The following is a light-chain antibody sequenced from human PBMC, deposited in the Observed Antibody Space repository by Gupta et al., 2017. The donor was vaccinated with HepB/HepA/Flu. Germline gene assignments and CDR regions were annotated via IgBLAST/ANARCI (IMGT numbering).Light chain of an antibody. Sequence: SAELPQPPSVSVSPGQTARITCSGDTLSRQYTYWYQQRPGQAPILIIFQDKERPPGIPERFSASSSGTTASLTIRDVQAEDADDYFCQSLDASGRVFGGGTKLTVL. CDR3: QSLDASGRV. CDR1: TLSRQY. J-gene: IGLJ3*02. V-gene: IGLV3-25*03. CDR2: QDK.